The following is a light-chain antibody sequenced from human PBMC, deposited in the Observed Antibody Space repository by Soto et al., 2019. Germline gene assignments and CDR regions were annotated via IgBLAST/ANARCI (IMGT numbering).Light chain of an antibody. CDR1: QSISSN. V-gene: IGKV3-15*01. J-gene: IGKJ5*01. CDR3: QQYNNWPPIT. CDR2: GAS. Sequence: EIVMTQSPATLSVSLLERATLSCRASQSISSNLAWYQQKPGQAPRLLIYGASTRATGIPARFTGSGSGTEFTLTISSLQSEDFAVYYCQQYNNWPPITFGQGTRLEIK.